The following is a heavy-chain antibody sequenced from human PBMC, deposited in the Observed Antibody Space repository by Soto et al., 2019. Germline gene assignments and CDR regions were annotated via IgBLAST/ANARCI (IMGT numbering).Heavy chain of an antibody. V-gene: IGHV3-7*01. CDR2: IKEDGTVK. Sequence: EAQVVESGGGLVQPGGSLRLSCAASGLTFGGYWMNWVRQAPGKGLEWVANIKEDGTVKNYVDSVKGRFTISRDNAKNSLYLQMNSLRVEDTAVYYCAKSNALTIWGQGTLVTVSS. CDR3: AKSNALTI. J-gene: IGHJ3*02. D-gene: IGHD2-8*01. CDR1: GLTFGGYW.